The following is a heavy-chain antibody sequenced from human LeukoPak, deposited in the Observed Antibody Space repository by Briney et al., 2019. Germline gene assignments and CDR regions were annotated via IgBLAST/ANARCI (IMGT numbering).Heavy chain of an antibody. D-gene: IGHD7-27*01. Sequence: GGSLRLSCAASGFTFSSYAMHWVRQAPGKGLEWVAVISYDGSNKYYADSVKGRFTISRDNSKNTLYLQMNSLRAEDTAVYYCARDGDNPRSWNAFDIWGQGTMVTVSS. J-gene: IGHJ3*02. CDR3: ARDGDNPRSWNAFDI. CDR1: GFTFSSYA. CDR2: ISYDGSNK. V-gene: IGHV3-30-3*01.